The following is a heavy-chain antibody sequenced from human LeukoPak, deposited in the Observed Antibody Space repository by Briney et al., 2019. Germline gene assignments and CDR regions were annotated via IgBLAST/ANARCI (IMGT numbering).Heavy chain of an antibody. CDR2: ISGSGGST. J-gene: IGHJ4*02. CDR1: GFTFSNYA. V-gene: IGHV3-23*01. D-gene: IGHD3-22*01. CDR3: AKGSYYDSSGSFYFDY. Sequence: GGSLRLSRAASGFTFSNYAMSWVRQAPGKGLEWVSAISGSGGSTYYADSVKGRFTISRDISKNTLYLQMNSLRAEDTAVYYCAKGSYYDSSGSFYFDYWGQGTLVTVSS.